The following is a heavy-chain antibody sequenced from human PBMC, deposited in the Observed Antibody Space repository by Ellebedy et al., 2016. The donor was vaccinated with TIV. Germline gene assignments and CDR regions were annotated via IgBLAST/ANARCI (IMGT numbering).Heavy chain of an antibody. Sequence: GESLKISCAASGFTFSSYAMSWVRQAPGKGLEWVSTISNTGSRTYYADSVEGRFIISRDNSKKTLYLQMNSLRAEDTAVYDCAKSYDNGGNIRRYSDYWGQGTLVTVSS. J-gene: IGHJ4*02. CDR2: ISNTGSRT. CDR1: GFTFSSYA. D-gene: IGHD4-23*01. V-gene: IGHV3-23*01. CDR3: AKSYDNGGNIRRYSDY.